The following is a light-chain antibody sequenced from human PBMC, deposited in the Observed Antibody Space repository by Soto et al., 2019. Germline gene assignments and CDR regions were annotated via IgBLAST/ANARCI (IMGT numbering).Light chain of an antibody. CDR1: GSNIGINT. J-gene: IGLJ2*01. Sequence: QSVLTQPPSASGTPGQRVTISCSGSGSNIGINTVNWYQQLPGTAPKLLIYSNNQRPSGVPERFSGSKSGTSASLAISGLQYEDEAEYYCAAWDDSLNGHVVFGGGTKVTVL. V-gene: IGLV1-44*01. CDR2: SNN. CDR3: AAWDDSLNGHVV.